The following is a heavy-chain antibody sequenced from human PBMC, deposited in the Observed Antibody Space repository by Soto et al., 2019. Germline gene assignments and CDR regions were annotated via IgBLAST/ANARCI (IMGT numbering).Heavy chain of an antibody. CDR1: GYTFTSYD. J-gene: IGHJ4*02. CDR3: ARGRWRITGTTV. Sequence: QVQLVQSGAEVKKPGASVKVSCKASGYTFTSYDINWVREATGQGLEWMGWMNPNSGNTGYAQKFQGRVTMTRNTSISTAYMELSSLRSEDTAVYYGARGRWRITGTTVWGQGTLVTVSS. V-gene: IGHV1-8*01. D-gene: IGHD1-7*01. CDR2: MNPNSGNT.